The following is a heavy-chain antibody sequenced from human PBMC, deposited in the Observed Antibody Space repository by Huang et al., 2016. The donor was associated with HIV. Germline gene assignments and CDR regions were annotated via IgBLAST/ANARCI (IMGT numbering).Heavy chain of an antibody. CDR2: IRSKAHGGTT. D-gene: IGHD1-26*01. J-gene: IGHJ4*02. CDR1: GFTFGGYG. V-gene: IGHV3-49*03. Sequence: EVQLVESGGGLVQPGRSLRLSCTASGFTFGGYGMSWLRQSQWKELGVVGLIRSKAHGGTTEYASSVKDSFTISRDDSKSVAYLQMNSLKTEDTAMYYCTRVVYSGGYYGFFDYWGPGSLVTVSS. CDR3: TRVVYSGGYYGFFDY.